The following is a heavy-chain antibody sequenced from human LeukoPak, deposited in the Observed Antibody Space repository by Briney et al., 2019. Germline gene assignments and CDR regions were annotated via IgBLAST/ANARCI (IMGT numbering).Heavy chain of an antibody. D-gene: IGHD1-1*01. J-gene: IGHJ5*02. CDR3: ARGRRNWNAPRQNWFDP. CDR2: IKQDGSEK. V-gene: IGHV3-7*01. CDR1: GFTFSSYW. Sequence: GGSLRLSCAASGFTFSSYWMSWVRQAPGKGLEWVANIKQDGSEKYYVDSVKGRFTISRDNAKNSLYLQMNSLRAEDTAVYYCARGRRNWNAPRQNWFDPWGQGTLVTVSS.